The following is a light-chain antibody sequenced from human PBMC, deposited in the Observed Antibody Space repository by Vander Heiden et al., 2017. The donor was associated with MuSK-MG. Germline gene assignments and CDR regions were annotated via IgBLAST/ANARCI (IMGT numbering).Light chain of an antibody. Sequence: EIVMTQSPAIVSVSLGDRATLSCRASESVSRNVAWFQQKPGQVPRLLIYAASSRASGIAARFSGSGSGTEFNLTISSLQSADFAVYYCQQYDNRPLSFGGGTKVEIK. CDR3: QQYDNRPLS. J-gene: IGKJ4*01. CDR1: ESVSRN. V-gene: IGKV3-15*01. CDR2: AAS.